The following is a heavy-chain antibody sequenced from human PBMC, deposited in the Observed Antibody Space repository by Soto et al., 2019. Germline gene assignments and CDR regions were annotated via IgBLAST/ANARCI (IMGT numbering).Heavy chain of an antibody. CDR2: ISGNGGTT. CDR1: GFNFNTYA. V-gene: IGHV3-64D*06. Sequence: GGSLRLSCSASGFNFNTYAMHWVRQAPGKGLEYVSAISGNGGTTYYADSVKGRFTISRDNSRNTLYLQMSVLGVEDMAMYYCVKGRRAAAGTLKSVGMDVWGQGTTVTVSS. CDR3: VKGRRAAAGTLKSVGMDV. D-gene: IGHD6-13*01. J-gene: IGHJ6*02.